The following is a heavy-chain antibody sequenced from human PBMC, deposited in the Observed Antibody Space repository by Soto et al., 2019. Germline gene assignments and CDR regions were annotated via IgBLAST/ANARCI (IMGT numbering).Heavy chain of an antibody. CDR2: IIPLFGTP. D-gene: IGHD3-10*01. V-gene: IGHV1-69*01. CDR1: GGIFSTYA. J-gene: IGHJ4*02. Sequence: QVQLVQSGAEVKKPGSSVKVSCTASGGIFSTYAISWLRQAPGQGLEWMGGIIPLFGTPNYAQRFQGRVTITADESTSTAYMELSRLRSEDTAVYYCARDRDYYGSGNYYNRIDFWGQGTLVTVSS. CDR3: ARDRDYYGSGNYYNRIDF.